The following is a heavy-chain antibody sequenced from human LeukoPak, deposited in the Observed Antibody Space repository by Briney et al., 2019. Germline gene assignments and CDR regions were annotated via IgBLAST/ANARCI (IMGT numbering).Heavy chain of an antibody. CDR3: ARPKSPNYYDSSGLDAFDI. Sequence: HPGGSLRLSCAASGSTSSSYAMSWVRQAPGKGLAWGSAISGSGGSTYCAGTVKGRFTISRDNSKNTLYLQMNSLRAESTAVYYCARPKSPNYYDSSGLDAFDIWGQGTMVTVSS. D-gene: IGHD3-22*01. CDR2: ISGSGGST. CDR1: GSTSSSYA. J-gene: IGHJ3*02. V-gene: IGHV3-23*01.